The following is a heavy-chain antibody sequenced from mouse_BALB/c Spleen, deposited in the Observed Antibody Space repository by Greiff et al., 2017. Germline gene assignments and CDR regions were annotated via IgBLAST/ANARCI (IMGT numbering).Heavy chain of an antibody. D-gene: IGHD2-1*01. CDR1: GYTFTSYW. Sequence: VQLQQPGAELVKPGAPVKLSCKASGYTFTSYWMNWVKQRPGRGLEWIGRIDPSDSETHYNQKFKDKATLTVDKSSSTAYIQLSSLTSEDSAVYYCARSLYGNYYFDYWGQGTTLTVSS. CDR2: IDPSDSET. J-gene: IGHJ2*01. CDR3: ARSLYGNYYFDY. V-gene: IGHV1-69*02.